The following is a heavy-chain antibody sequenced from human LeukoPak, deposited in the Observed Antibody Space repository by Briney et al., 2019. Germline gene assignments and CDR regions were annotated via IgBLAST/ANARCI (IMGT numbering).Heavy chain of an antibody. D-gene: IGHD2-8*01. CDR2: ISSSTSYT. Sequence: TGGSLTLSCAASGFTFSDYYMSWIRQAPGQGLERDSYISSSTSYTKYADSVKGRFTISRDNANNSLYLQMSGLRDDDTAVYYCARGSNYAFDIWGQGTLVTVSS. V-gene: IGHV3-11*06. J-gene: IGHJ3*02. CDR1: GFTFSDYY. CDR3: ARGSNYAFDI.